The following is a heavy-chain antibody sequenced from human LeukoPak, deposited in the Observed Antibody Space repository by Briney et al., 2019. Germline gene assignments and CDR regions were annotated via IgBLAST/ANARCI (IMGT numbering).Heavy chain of an antibody. Sequence: GGSLRLSCAASGFTFSRYWMNWVRQAPGKGLEWVANIKEDGSNNYYVDSVKGRFTISRDNAMNSLYLQMDSLRAEDTAIYYCAGGSTLDYWGQGTLVTVSS. D-gene: IGHD2/OR15-2a*01. J-gene: IGHJ4*02. CDR1: GFTFSRYW. CDR3: AGGSTLDY. CDR2: IKEDGSNN. V-gene: IGHV3-7*04.